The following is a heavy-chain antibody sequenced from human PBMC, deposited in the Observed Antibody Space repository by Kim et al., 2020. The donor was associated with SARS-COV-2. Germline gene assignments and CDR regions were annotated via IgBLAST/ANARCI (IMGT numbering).Heavy chain of an antibody. V-gene: IGHV1-58*01. J-gene: IGHJ4*02. CDR3: AAGSYDSSGYYLG. D-gene: IGHD3-22*01. Sequence: YAQKFQERVTITRDMSTSTAYMELSSLRSEDTAVYYCAAGSYDSSGYYLGWGQGTLVTVSS.